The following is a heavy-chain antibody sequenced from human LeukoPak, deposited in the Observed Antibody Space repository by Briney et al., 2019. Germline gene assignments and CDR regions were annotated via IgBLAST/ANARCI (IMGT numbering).Heavy chain of an antibody. J-gene: IGHJ4*02. Sequence: GRSLRLSCAASGFTFSSYAMHWVRQAPGKGLEWVAVISYDGSNKYYADSVKGRFTISRDNSKNTLYLQMNSLRDEDTAVYYCANGLSPDYWGQGTLVTVSS. CDR1: GFTFSSYA. CDR2: ISYDGSNK. D-gene: IGHD4/OR15-4a*01. CDR3: ANGLSPDY. V-gene: IGHV3-30-3*01.